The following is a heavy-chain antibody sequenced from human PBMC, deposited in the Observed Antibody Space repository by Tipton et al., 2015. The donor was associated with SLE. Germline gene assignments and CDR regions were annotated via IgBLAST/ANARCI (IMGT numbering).Heavy chain of an antibody. CDR3: ARASFIVGSTTFWFDP. Sequence: TLSLTCAVYGGSFSDYYWTWIRQPPGEGLEWIGEIDHSGSTNFNPSLKSRVSVSLDTSENQFSLKLNSVTATDAAVYYCARASFIVGSTTFWFDPWGQGALVIVSS. D-gene: IGHD1-26*01. J-gene: IGHJ5*02. CDR1: GGSFSDYY. CDR2: IDHSGST. V-gene: IGHV4-34*01.